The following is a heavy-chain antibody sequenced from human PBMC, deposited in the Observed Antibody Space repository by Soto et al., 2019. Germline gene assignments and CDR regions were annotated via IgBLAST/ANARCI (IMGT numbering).Heavy chain of an antibody. CDR1: GFTFSSYA. J-gene: IGHJ3*01. CDR3: AKDTNSCFSD. V-gene: IGHV3-23*01. Sequence: PGGSLRLSCAASGFTFSSYALSWVRQAPGKGLEWVSTLDDSGSSTYYADSVKGRFSISRDSFKSTLYLQMNSLRAEDTAVYYCAKDTNSCFSDGGQGTMVTVSS. CDR2: LDDSGSST. D-gene: IGHD2-8*01.